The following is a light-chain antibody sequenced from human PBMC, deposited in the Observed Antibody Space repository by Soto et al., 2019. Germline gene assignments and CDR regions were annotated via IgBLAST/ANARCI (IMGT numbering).Light chain of an antibody. Sequence: DIVLTQSPGTLSLSPGERATLSCRASQVVTNFAWYQQKPGQAPRLLIYDVSKRATGIPARFSGSGSGADSTLTISSLEPEDFGVYYCLQRNVWIRSFGQGTRLEMK. CDR3: LQRNVWIRS. V-gene: IGKV3-11*01. CDR1: QVVTN. J-gene: IGKJ5*01. CDR2: DVS.